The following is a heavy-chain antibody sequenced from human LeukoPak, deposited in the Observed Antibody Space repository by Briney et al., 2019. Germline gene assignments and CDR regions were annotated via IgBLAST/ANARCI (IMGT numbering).Heavy chain of an antibody. D-gene: IGHD1-26*01. V-gene: IGHV3-30*18. CDR3: AQLGAVHFDY. J-gene: IGHJ4*02. Sequence: GRSLRLSCAASGFTFSSYGMHWVRQAPGKGLEWVAVISYDGSNKYYADSVKGRFTISRDNSKNTLYLQMNSLRAEDTAVYYCAQLGAVHFDYWGQGTLVTVSS. CDR2: ISYDGSNK. CDR1: GFTFSSYG.